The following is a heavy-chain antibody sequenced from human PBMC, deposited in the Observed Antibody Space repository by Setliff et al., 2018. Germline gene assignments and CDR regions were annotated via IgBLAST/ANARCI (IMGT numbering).Heavy chain of an antibody. D-gene: IGHD3-22*01. V-gene: IGHV4-59*01. J-gene: IGHJ6*03. CDR2: IYYSGST. CDR1: GGSFSGYH. CDR3: ARWRVRDSGYYPRLSYMDV. Sequence: SETLSLTCAVYGGSFSGYHWSWIRQPPGKGLEWIGYIYYSGSTNYNPSLKSRVTISVDTSKNQISLKLSSVTPADTAVYYCARWRVRDSGYYPRLSYMDVWGKGTTVTVSS.